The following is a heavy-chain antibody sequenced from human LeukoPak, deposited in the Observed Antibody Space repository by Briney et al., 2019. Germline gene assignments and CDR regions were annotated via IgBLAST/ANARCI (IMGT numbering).Heavy chain of an antibody. CDR1: GFTFSSYG. J-gene: IGHJ4*02. D-gene: IGHD2-2*02. Sequence: GGSLRLSCAASGFTFSSYGMHWVRQAPGKGLEWVAIIRYDGSNKYYADSVKGRFTISRDNSKNTLYLQMNSLRAEDTAVYYCAKDPYQLLYHFDYWGQGTLVTVSS. CDR3: AKDPYQLLYHFDY. V-gene: IGHV3-30*02. CDR2: IRYDGSNK.